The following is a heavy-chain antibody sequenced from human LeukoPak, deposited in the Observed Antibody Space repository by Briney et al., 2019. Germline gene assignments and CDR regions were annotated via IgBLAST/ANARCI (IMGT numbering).Heavy chain of an antibody. CDR1: GGSISNDY. J-gene: IGHJ4*02. D-gene: IGHD2-15*01. CDR3: AREALGYCSGGSCPYYFDY. V-gene: IGHV4-4*07. Sequence: SETLSLTCTVSGGSISNDYWSWIRQPAGKGLEWIGRIYTSGSINHNPSLKSRVTMSVDTSKNQFSLKLSSVTAADTAVYYCAREALGYCSGGSCPYYFDYWGQGTLVTVSS. CDR2: IYTSGSI.